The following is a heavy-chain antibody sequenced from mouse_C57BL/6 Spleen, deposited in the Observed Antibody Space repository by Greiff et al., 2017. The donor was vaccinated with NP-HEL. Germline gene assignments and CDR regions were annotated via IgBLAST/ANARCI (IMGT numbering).Heavy chain of an antibody. CDR1: GYTFTSYW. J-gene: IGHJ4*01. Sequence: QVQLKQPGAELVMPGASVKLSCKASGYTFTSYWMHWVKQRPGQGLEWIGEIDPSDSYTNYNQKFKGKSTLTVDKSSSTAYMQLSSLTSEDSAVYYCARSGNYGSSSYYYAMDYWGQGTSVTVSS. CDR2: IDPSDSYT. D-gene: IGHD1-1*01. CDR3: ARSGNYGSSSYYYAMDY. V-gene: IGHV1-69*01.